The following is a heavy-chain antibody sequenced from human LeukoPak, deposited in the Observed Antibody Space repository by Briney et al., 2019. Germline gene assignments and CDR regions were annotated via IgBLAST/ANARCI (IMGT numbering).Heavy chain of an antibody. V-gene: IGHV3-21*01. CDR1: GFTFSSYS. J-gene: IGHJ4*02. Sequence: GGSLRLSCAASGFTFSSYSMNWVRQAPGKGLEWVSSISSSSSYIYYADSVKGRFTISRDNAKNSLYLQMNSLRAEDTAVYYCARKTDDCSSTSCPLGYWGQGTLVTVSS. D-gene: IGHD2-2*01. CDR3: ARKTDDCSSTSCPLGY. CDR2: ISSSSSYI.